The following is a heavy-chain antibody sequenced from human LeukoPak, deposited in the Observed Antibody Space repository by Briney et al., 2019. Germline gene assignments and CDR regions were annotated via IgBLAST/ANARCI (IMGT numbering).Heavy chain of an antibody. Sequence: ASVKVSCKASDYTFTSYGISWVRQAPGQGLEWMGWISAYNGNTNYAQKFQGRVTITADESTSTAYMELSSLRSEDTAVYYCARGGGYCSGGSCHSNWGQGTLVTVSS. J-gene: IGHJ4*02. CDR2: ISAYNGNT. CDR1: DYTFTSYG. D-gene: IGHD2-15*01. V-gene: IGHV1-18*01. CDR3: ARGGGYCSGGSCHSN.